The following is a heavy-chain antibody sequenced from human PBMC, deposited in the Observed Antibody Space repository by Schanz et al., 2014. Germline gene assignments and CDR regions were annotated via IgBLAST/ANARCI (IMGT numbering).Heavy chain of an antibody. CDR3: ARLLWRSGGRLRFYLDS. D-gene: IGHD3-3*01. CDR2: LHYSGTT. Sequence: QVQLQESGPGLVKPSGTLSLTCTVSGGSVSNNRYSWNWVRLPPGKGLEWIATLHYSGTTYYNPSLKSRVTSSVATPKNKFFRGLTAVTAADTATYYCARLLWRSGGRLRFYLDSWGQGTLVTVSS. J-gene: IGHJ4*02. CDR1: GGSVSNNRYS. V-gene: IGHV4-39*01.